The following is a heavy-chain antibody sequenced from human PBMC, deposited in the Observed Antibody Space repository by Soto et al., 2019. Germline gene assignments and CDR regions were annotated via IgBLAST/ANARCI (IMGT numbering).Heavy chain of an antibody. CDR1: GGSISSGGFF. Sequence: QVQLQESGPGLVKPSQTLSLTCTVSGGSISSGGFFWGWLRQHPGKGLEWIAYIYNSGTSYYKPPLSSRVSISIDTSKTQFSLSLTSVTAADTARYYCARVARDGGGSYALFDYWGQGSLVTVSS. CDR3: ARVARDGGGSYALFDY. V-gene: IGHV4-31*03. J-gene: IGHJ4*02. CDR2: IYNSGTS. D-gene: IGHD3-16*01.